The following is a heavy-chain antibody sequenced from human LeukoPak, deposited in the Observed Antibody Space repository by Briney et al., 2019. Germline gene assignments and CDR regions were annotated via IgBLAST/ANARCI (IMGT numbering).Heavy chain of an antibody. CDR2: ISYDGSNK. J-gene: IGHJ3*02. D-gene: IGHD2-8*02. CDR3: AKGGLGTEPVLDI. Sequence: GGSLRLSCAASGFTFSSYGMHWVRQAPGKGLEWVAVISYDGSNKYYADSVKGRFTISRDNSKNTLYLQMNSLRAEDTAVYYCAKGGLGTEPVLDIWGQGTMVTVSS. CDR1: GFTFSSYG. V-gene: IGHV3-30*18.